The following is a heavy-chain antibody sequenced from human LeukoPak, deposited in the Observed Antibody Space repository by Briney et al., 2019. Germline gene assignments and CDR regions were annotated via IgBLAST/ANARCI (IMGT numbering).Heavy chain of an antibody. D-gene: IGHD3-22*01. J-gene: IGHJ4*02. Sequence: SETLSLTCTVSGGSISSRSYYWGWIRQPPGKGLEWIGEINHSGSTNYNPSLESRVTISVDTSKNQFSLKLSSVTAADTAMYYCARPSFYDSSGYYLPYWGQGTLVTVSS. CDR2: INHSGST. V-gene: IGHV4-39*01. CDR3: ARPSFYDSSGYYLPY. CDR1: GGSISSRSYY.